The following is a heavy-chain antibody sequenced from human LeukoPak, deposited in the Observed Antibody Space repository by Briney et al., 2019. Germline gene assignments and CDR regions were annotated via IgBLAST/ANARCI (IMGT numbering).Heavy chain of an antibody. CDR1: GFTFSSYG. J-gene: IGHJ4*02. CDR2: ISYDGSNK. CDR3: AKGAWELGDY. D-gene: IGHD1-26*01. Sequence: GGSLRLSCAASGFTFSSYGMHWVRQAPGKGLEWVAVISYDGSNKYYADSVKGRFTISRDNSKNTLYLQMNSLRAEDTAVYYCAKGAWELGDYWGLGTLVTVSS. V-gene: IGHV3-30*18.